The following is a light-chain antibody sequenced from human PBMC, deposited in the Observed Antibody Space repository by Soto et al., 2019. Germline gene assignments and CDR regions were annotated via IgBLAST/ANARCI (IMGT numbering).Light chain of an antibody. J-gene: IGKJ2*01. Sequence: EIVLTQSPVTLSLSPGERATLSCRASQSVNTFLAWYQQKPDQAPRLLIYDASDRATGIPARFSGSGSGTDFTLTISRLEPEDFAVYYCQQRSNGPPRYIFGQGTKLEIK. CDR3: QQRSNGPPRYI. CDR1: QSVNTF. V-gene: IGKV3-11*01. CDR2: DAS.